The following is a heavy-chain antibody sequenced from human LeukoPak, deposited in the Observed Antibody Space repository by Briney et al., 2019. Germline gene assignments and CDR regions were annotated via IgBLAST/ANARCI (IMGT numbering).Heavy chain of an antibody. CDR2: INHSGST. J-gene: IGHJ4*02. CDR3: ARVYNSGYSALDY. Sequence: PSETLSLTCAVYGGSFSGYYWSWIRQPPGKGLEWIGEINHSGSTNYNPSLKSRVTISVDKSKNQFSLKLTSVTAADTAVYYCARVYNSGYSALDYWGQGTLVTVSS. D-gene: IGHD3-22*01. CDR1: GGSFSGYY. V-gene: IGHV4-34*01.